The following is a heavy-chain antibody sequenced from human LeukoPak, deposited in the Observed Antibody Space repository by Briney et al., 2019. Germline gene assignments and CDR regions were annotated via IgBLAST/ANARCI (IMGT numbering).Heavy chain of an antibody. CDR3: ARHGRGSGWVDY. D-gene: IGHD6-19*01. CDR2: IYYSGST. V-gene: IGHV4-39*01. J-gene: IGHJ4*02. Sequence: PSETLSLTCTVSGGSIRSSSYYWGWIRQPPGKGLEWIGSIYYSGSTYYNPSLKSRVTISVDTSKNQFSLKLSSVTAADTAVYYCARHGRGSGWVDYWGQGTLVTVSS. CDR1: GGSIRSSSYY.